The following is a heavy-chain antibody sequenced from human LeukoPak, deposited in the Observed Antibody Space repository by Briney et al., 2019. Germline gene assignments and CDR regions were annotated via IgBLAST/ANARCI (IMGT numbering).Heavy chain of an antibody. CDR1: GGSFSGYY. CDR2: INLSGST. V-gene: IGHV4-34*01. J-gene: IGHJ4*02. D-gene: IGHD5-18*01. Sequence: SETLSLTCAVYGGSFSGYYWSWIRQPPGKGLEWIGEINLSGSTNYNPSLKSRVNISVDTSKNQFSLKPSSVTAADTAVYYCARAPDTAMVNGFDYWGQGTLVTVSS. CDR3: ARAPDTAMVNGFDY.